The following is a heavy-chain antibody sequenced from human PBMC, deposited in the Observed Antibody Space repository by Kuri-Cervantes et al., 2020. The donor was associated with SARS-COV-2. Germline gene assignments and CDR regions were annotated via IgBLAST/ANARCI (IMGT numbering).Heavy chain of an antibody. J-gene: IGHJ4*02. V-gene: IGHV1-58*02. CDR1: GFTFTSSA. D-gene: IGHD3-10*01. CDR3: ARDLRAFHPPREAGAYYFDY. CDR2: IVVGSGNT. Sequence: SVKVSCKASGFTFTSSAMQWVRQARGQRLEWIGWIVVGSGNTNYAQKFQGRVTITTDESTSTAYMELSSLRSDDTAVYYCARDLRAFHPPREAGAYYFDYWGQGTLVTVSS.